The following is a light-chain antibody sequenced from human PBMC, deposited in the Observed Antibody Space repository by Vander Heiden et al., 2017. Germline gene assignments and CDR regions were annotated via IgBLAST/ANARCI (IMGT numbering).Light chain of an antibody. CDR2: DNT. V-gene: IGLV1-40*01. CDR1: SSNVGTTID. J-gene: IGLJ3*02. CDR3: QSYDSGLRGWV. Sequence: QSVLTLPPPVSGAPRQRVTISCTGSSSNVGTTIDVHWYQHHPGTAPKLLIYDNTNRTSGVPNRVSGSKSGTSASLAITGLQAEDEAEYYCQSYDSGLRGWVFGGGTKLTVL.